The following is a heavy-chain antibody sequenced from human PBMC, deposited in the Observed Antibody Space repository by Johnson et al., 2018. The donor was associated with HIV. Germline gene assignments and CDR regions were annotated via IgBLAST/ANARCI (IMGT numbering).Heavy chain of an antibody. J-gene: IGHJ3*01. CDR1: GFIFSSYA. CDR3: ARDPFPRVYAFDV. Sequence: QVQLVESGGGVVQPGRSLRLSCAASGFIFSSYAMHWVRQAPGKGLEWVAVILYDGNNKYYADSVKGRFTISRDNSKNTLYLQMNSLRADDTAVYYCARDPFPRVYAFDVWGQGTMVTVSS. V-gene: IGHV3-30-3*01. CDR2: ILYDGNNK. D-gene: IGHD3-16*01.